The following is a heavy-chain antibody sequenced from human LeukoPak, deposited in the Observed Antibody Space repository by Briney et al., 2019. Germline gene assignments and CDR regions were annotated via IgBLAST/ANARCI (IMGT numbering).Heavy chain of an antibody. D-gene: IGHD3-16*02. J-gene: IGHJ4*02. CDR3: ARSTYYDYVWGSYRPYYFDY. Sequence: SVKVSCKASGGTFSSYAISWVRQAPGQGLEWMGGIIPIFGTANYAQKFQGRVTITADESTSTAYMELSSLRSEDTAVYYCARSTYYDYVWGSYRPYYFDYWGQGTLVTVSS. V-gene: IGHV1-69*13. CDR1: GGTFSSYA. CDR2: IIPIFGTA.